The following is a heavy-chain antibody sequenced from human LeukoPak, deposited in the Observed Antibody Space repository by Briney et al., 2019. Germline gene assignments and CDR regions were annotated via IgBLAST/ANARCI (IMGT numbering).Heavy chain of an antibody. Sequence: SETLSLTCAVYGGSFSGYYWSWICQPPGKGLEWIGEINHSGSTNYNPSLKSRVTISVDTSKNQFSLKLSSVTAADTAVYYCARGLDHYYDSSGYYSPWFDPWGQGTLVTVSS. D-gene: IGHD3-22*01. J-gene: IGHJ5*02. CDR2: INHSGST. CDR1: GGSFSGYY. CDR3: ARGLDHYYDSSGYYSPWFDP. V-gene: IGHV4-34*01.